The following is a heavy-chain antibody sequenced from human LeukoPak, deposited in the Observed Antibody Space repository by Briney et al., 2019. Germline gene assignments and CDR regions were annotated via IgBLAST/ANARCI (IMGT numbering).Heavy chain of an antibody. CDR3: ARVRWLEGFDY. D-gene: IGHD6-19*01. CDR1: GFTFSSYS. J-gene: IGHJ4*02. CDR2: ISSSSSTI. Sequence: QTGGSLRLSCAASGFTFSSYSMNWVRQAPGKGLEWVSYISSSSSTIYYADSMKGRFTISRDNAKNSLYLQMNSLRAEDTAVYYCARVRWLEGFDYWGQGTLVTVSS. V-gene: IGHV3-48*01.